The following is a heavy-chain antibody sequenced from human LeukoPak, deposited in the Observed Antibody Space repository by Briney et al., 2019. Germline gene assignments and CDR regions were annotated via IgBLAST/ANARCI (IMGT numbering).Heavy chain of an antibody. CDR1: GFIFSDHF. Sequence: GGSLRLSCAVSGFIFSDHFMSWVRQAPGKGLEWVANIRQDGVAKYYADSVRGRFTISRDNARASVFLQMDSLRAEDTGVYYCARDRSYSSLGAIPDYWGQGTLVTVSS. D-gene: IGHD6-19*01. V-gene: IGHV3-7*01. CDR3: ARDRSYSSLGAIPDY. CDR2: IRQDGVAK. J-gene: IGHJ4*02.